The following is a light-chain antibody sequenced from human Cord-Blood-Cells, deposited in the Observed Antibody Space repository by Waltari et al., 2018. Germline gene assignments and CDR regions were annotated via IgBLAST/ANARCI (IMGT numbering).Light chain of an antibody. CDR1: HLGDKY. CDR3: QACDSSTAVV. CDR2: QDS. V-gene: IGLV3-1*01. J-gene: IGLJ2*01. Sequence: SYDLTQPPSVSVSPGQTASITCSGDHLGDKYACWYQQKPGQSPVLVIYQDSKRPSGTPGRCSGSNSGNTATLTISGTQAMDEADYYCQACDSSTAVVFGGGTKLTVL.